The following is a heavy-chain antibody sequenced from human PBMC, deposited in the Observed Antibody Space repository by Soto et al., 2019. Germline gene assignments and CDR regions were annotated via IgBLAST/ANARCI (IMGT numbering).Heavy chain of an antibody. Sequence: QVQLVQSGAEVKKPGSSVKVSCKASGGIFSTYAISWLRQAPGQGLEWMGGIIPLFGTPNYAQRFQGRVTITADESTSTAYRELSRLRSEDTAVYYCARDRDDYGSGNYYNRIDFWGQGTLVTVPS. D-gene: IGHD3-10*01. CDR2: IIPLFGTP. V-gene: IGHV1-69*01. CDR3: ARDRDDYGSGNYYNRIDF. CDR1: GGIFSTYA. J-gene: IGHJ4*02.